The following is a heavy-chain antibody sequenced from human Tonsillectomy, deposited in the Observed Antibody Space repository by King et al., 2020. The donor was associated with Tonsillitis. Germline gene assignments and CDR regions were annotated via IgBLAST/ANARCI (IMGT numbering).Heavy chain of an antibody. J-gene: IGHJ5*02. CDR2: INPSDVST. D-gene: IGHD6-6*01. Sequence: QLVQSGAEVKKPGASVKVSCKASGYTFTSYYMYWVRQAPGQGLEWMGIINPSDVSTTYAQKFQGRVTMTRDTSTNTVYMELSSLRSEDTAVYYCARAGLTNSSLAARLRWFDPWGQGTLVTVSS. V-gene: IGHV1-46*01. CDR3: ARAGLTNSSLAARLRWFDP. CDR1: GYTFTSYY.